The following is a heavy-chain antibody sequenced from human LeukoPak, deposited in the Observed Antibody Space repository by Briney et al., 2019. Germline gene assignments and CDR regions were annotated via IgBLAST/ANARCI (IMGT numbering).Heavy chain of an antibody. CDR2: TSYDGTDT. CDR3: AKDHPNGGKDY. D-gene: IGHD4-23*01. J-gene: IGHJ4*02. V-gene: IGHV3-30*18. CDR1: GFTFSSYG. Sequence: PGGSLRLSCAASGFTFSSYGIHWVRQAPGKGLEWVALTSYDGTDTYYADSVKGRFTISRDNSKNTLYLQMNSLRAEDTAVYYCAKDHPNGGKDYWGQGTLVTVSS.